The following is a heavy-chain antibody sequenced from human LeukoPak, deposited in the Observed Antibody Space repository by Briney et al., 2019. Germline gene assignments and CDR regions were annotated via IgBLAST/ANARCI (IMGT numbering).Heavy chain of an antibody. CDR3: ARANALYCSSTSCLFDY. CDR2: INPNSGGT. Sequence: ASVKVSCKASGYTFTDYYIHWVRQAPGQGLEWMAWINPNSGGTYYAQNFHDRITLTRDTSISTAYMELSRLRSDGTGIYYCARANALYCSSTSCLFDYWGQGTLVTVSS. V-gene: IGHV1-2*02. CDR1: GYTFTDYY. D-gene: IGHD2-2*01. J-gene: IGHJ4*02.